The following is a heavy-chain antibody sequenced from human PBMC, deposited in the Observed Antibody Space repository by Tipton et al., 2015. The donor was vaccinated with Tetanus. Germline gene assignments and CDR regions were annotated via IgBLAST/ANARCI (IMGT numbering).Heavy chain of an antibody. J-gene: IGHJ6*02. CDR2: IYYSGST. D-gene: IGHD3-10*01. Sequence: TLSLTCNVSGGSISTSSYYWGWIRQPPGKGLEWIGGIYYSGSTYYNPSLGSRLTVSVDTSKNHISLRLRSVTAADTAVYFCARLGGPTTDFFYGLDVWGRGTTVIVSS. V-gene: IGHV4-39*02. CDR3: ARLGGPTTDFFYGLDV. CDR1: GGSISTSSYY.